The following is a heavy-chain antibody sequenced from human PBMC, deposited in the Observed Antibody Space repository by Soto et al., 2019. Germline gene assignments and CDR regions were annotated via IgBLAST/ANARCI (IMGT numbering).Heavy chain of an antibody. D-gene: IGHD3-10*01. J-gene: IGHJ6*04. CDR3: ARETGYGSGKFDI. Sequence: GGSLRLSCAASGFTFSSYWMHWVRQAPGKGLVWVSRINSDGSSTSYADSVKGRFTISRDNAKNTLYLQMNSLRAEDTAVYYCARETGYGSGKFDIWGKGTTVTVSS. CDR1: GFTFSSYW. V-gene: IGHV3-74*01. CDR2: INSDGSST.